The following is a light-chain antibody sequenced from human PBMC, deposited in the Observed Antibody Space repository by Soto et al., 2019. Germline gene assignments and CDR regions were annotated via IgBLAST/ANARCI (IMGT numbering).Light chain of an antibody. J-gene: IGKJ1*01. V-gene: IGKV3-20*01. CDR2: DAS. CDR1: QSVTSTH. CDR3: QQYGSSLTWT. Sequence: EIVLTQSPGTLSLSPGERATLSCRASQSVTSTHLAWYQQKPGQAPRLLIYDASTRATGIPDRFSGSGSGTDFTLTISRLEPEDFAVYCCQQYGSSLTWTFGQGTKVDIK.